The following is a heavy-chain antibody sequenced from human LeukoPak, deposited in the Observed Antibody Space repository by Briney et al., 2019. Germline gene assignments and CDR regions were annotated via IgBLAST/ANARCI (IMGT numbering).Heavy chain of an antibody. D-gene: IGHD5-24*01. V-gene: IGHV1-2*02. CDR1: GYTFTGYY. CDR2: INPNSGGT. Sequence: ASAKVSCKASGYTFTGYYMHWVRQAPGQGLEWMGWINPNSGGTNYAQKFQGRVTMTRDTSISTAYMELSRLRSDDTAVYYCARVPDGYDWFDPWGQGTLVTVSS. CDR3: ARVPDGYDWFDP. J-gene: IGHJ5*02.